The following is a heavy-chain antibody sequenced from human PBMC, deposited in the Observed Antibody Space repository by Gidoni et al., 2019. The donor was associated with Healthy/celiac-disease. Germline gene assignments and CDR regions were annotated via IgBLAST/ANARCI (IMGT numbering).Heavy chain of an antibody. V-gene: IGHV1-69*01. CDR3: AGPRDGYSLRYYGMDV. CDR2: IIPIFGTA. Sequence: QVQLVQSGAEVTKPGSSVKVSCKASGGTFSSYAISWVRQAPGQGLEWMGGIIPIFGTANYAQKFQGRVTITADESTSTAYMELSSLRSEDTAVYYCAGPRDGYSLRYYGMDVWGQGTTVTVSS. J-gene: IGHJ6*02. D-gene: IGHD5-18*01. CDR1: GGTFSSYA.